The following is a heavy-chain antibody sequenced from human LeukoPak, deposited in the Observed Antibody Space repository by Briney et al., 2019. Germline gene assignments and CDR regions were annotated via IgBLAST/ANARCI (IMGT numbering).Heavy chain of an antibody. D-gene: IGHD4-17*01. CDR1: GGSISSGDYY. CDR3: ARGGSYGDYVNY. Sequence: SETLSLTCTVSGGSISSGDYYWSWIRQPPGKGLEWIGYIYYSGSTYYNPSLKSRVTISVDTSKNQFSLKLSSVTAADTAVYYCARGGSYGDYVNYWGQGTLVTVSS. CDR2: IYYSGST. V-gene: IGHV4-30-4*01. J-gene: IGHJ4*02.